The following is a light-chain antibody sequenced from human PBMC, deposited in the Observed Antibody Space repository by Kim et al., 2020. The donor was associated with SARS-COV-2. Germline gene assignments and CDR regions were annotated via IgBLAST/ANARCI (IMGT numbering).Light chain of an antibody. V-gene: IGKV1-5*01. CDR3: QQYNSYSPWT. Sequence: DIQMTQSPSTLSASVGDRVTITCRASQSISRWLAWDQQKPGKAPKLLIYDASSLESGVPSRFSGSGSGTEFTLTISSLQPDDFATYFCQQYNSYSPWTFGQGTKVDIK. CDR1: QSISRW. CDR2: DAS. J-gene: IGKJ1*01.